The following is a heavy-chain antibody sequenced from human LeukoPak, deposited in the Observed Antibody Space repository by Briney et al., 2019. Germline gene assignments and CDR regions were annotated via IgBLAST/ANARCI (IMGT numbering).Heavy chain of an antibody. CDR2: IKQGGSEK. CDR3: ARDGDMVSFDY. CDR1: GFTFSSYW. Sequence: GGSLRLSCAASGFTFSSYWMSWVRQAPGKGLEWVANIKQGGSEKYYVDSVKGRFTISRDNAKNSLYLQMDSLRAEDTAVYYCARDGDMVSFDYWGQGTLVTVSS. J-gene: IGHJ4*02. D-gene: IGHD3-10*01. V-gene: IGHV3-7*03.